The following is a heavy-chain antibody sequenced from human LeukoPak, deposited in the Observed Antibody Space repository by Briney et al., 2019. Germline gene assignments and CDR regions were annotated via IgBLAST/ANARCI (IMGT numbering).Heavy chain of an antibody. CDR3: ATMGATTFDH. CDR1: GYTFTDYY. CDR2: INPNSGGK. D-gene: IGHD1-26*01. V-gene: IGHV1-2*02. Sequence: GASVQVSCKASGYTFTDYYIHWVRQAPGQGLEWLGWINPNSGGKNYAQKLQGRVTMTRDTSIRTVYMEVSRLTSDDTAVYYCATMGATTFDHWGQGTLVTVSS. J-gene: IGHJ4*02.